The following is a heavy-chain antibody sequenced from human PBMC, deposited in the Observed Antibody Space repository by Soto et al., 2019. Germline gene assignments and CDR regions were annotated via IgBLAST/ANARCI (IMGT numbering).Heavy chain of an antibody. CDR1: GGSISSGDDF. CDR2: IYYSGST. V-gene: IGHV4-30-4*01. CDR3: ARDRAKWKDYYYYGMDV. J-gene: IGHJ6*02. Sequence: QVQLQESGPGLVKPSQTLSLTCTVPGGSISSGDDFWTWIRQPPGKGLEWIGYIYYSGSTYYNPSLKSRLTMSVDTSKNQFSLKLSSVTAADTAVYYCARDRAKWKDYYYYGMDVWAKGPRSPSP. D-gene: IGHD1-20*01.